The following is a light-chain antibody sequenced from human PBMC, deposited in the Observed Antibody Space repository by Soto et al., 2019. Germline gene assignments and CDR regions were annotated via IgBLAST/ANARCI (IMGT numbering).Light chain of an antibody. V-gene: IGKV1-8*01. CDR3: QQYYSYPVT. CDR1: QGISSY. J-gene: IGKJ3*01. Sequence: AIRMTQSPSSLSASTGDRVTITCRASQGISSYLAWYQQKPGKAPKLLIYAASTLQSGVPSRFSVSGSGTDFTLTISCLQSEDFATYYCQQYYSYPVTFGPGTKVDIK. CDR2: AAS.